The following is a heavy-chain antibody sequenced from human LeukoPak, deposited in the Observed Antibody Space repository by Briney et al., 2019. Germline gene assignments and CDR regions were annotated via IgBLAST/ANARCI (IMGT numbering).Heavy chain of an antibody. CDR2: ISYDGSNK. J-gene: IGHJ3*02. D-gene: IGHD3-22*01. CDR3: AKKLYESSGYDAFDI. V-gene: IGHV3-30*18. CDR1: GFTFSSFG. Sequence: PGGSLRLSCAASGFTFSSFGMHWVRQAPGKGLEWVGVISYDGSNKYYADSVKDRFTISRDNPKNTLYLQMNSLRAEDTAVYYCAKKLYESSGYDAFDIWGQGTMVTVSS.